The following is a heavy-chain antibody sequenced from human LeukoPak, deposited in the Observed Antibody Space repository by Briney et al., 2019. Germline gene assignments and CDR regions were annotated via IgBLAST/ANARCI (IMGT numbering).Heavy chain of an antibody. V-gene: IGHV4-4*07. D-gene: IGHD3-10*01. J-gene: IGHJ4*02. Sequence: PSETLSLTCTVSGGSISSYYWSWIRQPAGKGLEWIGRIYTSGSTNYNPSLKSRVTMSVDTSKNQFSLKLSSVIAADTAVYYCARDPAYGSGMGYFDYWGQGTLVTVSS. CDR1: GGSISSYY. CDR3: ARDPAYGSGMGYFDY. CDR2: IYTSGST.